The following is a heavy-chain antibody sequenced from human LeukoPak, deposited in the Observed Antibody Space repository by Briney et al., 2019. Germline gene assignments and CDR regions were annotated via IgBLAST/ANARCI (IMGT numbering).Heavy chain of an antibody. V-gene: IGHV3-20*04. Sequence: GGSLRLSCAASGFTFDDYGMSWVRQAPGKGLVWVSGINWNGGSTGYADSVKGRFTISRDNAKNSLYLQMNSLRAEDTALYYCARSLLYDSSGYYYYTAPFDYWGQGTLVTASS. CDR2: INWNGGST. D-gene: IGHD3-22*01. CDR1: GFTFDDYG. CDR3: ARSLLYDSSGYYYYTAPFDY. J-gene: IGHJ4*02.